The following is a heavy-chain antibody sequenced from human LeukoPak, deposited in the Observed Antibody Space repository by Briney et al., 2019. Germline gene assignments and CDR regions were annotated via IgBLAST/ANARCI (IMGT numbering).Heavy chain of an antibody. D-gene: IGHD3-3*01. CDR1: GGSISSYY. CDR3: ASRSSIWSGYQDTLYYFDS. Sequence: SETLSLTCTVSGGSISSYYWSWIRQPPGKRLEWIGHIYYSGSTNYNPSLKSRVTISVDTSKNQFSLKLSSVTAADTAVYYCASRSSIWSGYQDTLYYFDSWGQGTLVTISS. J-gene: IGHJ4*02. CDR2: IYYSGST. V-gene: IGHV4-59*01.